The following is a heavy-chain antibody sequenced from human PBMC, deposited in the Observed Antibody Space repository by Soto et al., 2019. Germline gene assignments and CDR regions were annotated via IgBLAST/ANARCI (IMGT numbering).Heavy chain of an antibody. Sequence: GESLKISCVCSGYDFTWKWIAWVRQRPGKGLEWMGVIFPGDGDTKYGPTFQGQVYISADKSLRTAYVQWSSLKASDAATYYCARGFTGSAGRFDPWGQGTVVTVSS. V-gene: IGHV5-51*06. CDR1: GYDFTWKW. CDR2: IFPGDGDT. J-gene: IGHJ5*02. CDR3: ARGFTGSAGRFDP. D-gene: IGHD2-8*02.